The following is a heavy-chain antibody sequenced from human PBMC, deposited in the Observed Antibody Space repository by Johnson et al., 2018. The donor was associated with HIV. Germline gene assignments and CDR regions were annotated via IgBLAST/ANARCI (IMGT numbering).Heavy chain of an antibody. J-gene: IGHJ3*02. V-gene: IGHV3-66*02. CDR2: IYSGGST. CDR1: GFTVSSNY. CDR3: ASSRRGQQLVPLAFDI. Sequence: VQLVESGGGVVQPGRSLRLSCAASGFTVSSNYMSWVRQAPGKGLEWVSVIYSGGSTYYADSVKGRFTISRDNSKNTLYLQMNSLRGEDTAVYYCASSRRGQQLVPLAFDIWGQGTMVTVSS. D-gene: IGHD6-13*01.